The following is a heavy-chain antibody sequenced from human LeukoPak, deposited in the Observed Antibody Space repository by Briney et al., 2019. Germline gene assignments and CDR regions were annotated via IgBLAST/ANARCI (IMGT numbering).Heavy chain of an antibody. D-gene: IGHD2-15*01. CDR2: ISGSGGSP. J-gene: IGHJ4*02. V-gene: IGHV3-23*01. Sequence: GSLRLSCVASGFTFSDYAMSWVPQAPGKGLEWVSGISGSGGSPYYADSVKGRFTISRDNSENTLYLQMNSLRAEDTAVYYCAKVTSGGSCYQSDYWGQGTLVTVSS. CDR1: GFTFSDYA. CDR3: AKVTSGGSCYQSDY.